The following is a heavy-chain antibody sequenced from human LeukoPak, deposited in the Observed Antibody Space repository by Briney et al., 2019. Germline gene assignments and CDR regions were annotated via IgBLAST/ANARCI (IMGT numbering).Heavy chain of an antibody. CDR2: MNTNSGNT. Sequence: ASVTVSCKASGYTFSSYDINWVRQATGQGREWMGWMNTNSGNTVFAQKFQGRVTMTRNTSISTAYMELSSLRSEDTAVYYCARGPAPQYGSGSSWFDPWGQGTLVTVSS. V-gene: IGHV1-8*01. J-gene: IGHJ5*02. CDR3: ARGPAPQYGSGSSWFDP. D-gene: IGHD3-10*01. CDR1: GYTFSSYD.